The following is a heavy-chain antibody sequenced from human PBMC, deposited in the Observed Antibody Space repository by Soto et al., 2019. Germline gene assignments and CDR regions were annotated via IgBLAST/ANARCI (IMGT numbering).Heavy chain of an antibody. V-gene: IGHV4-39*01. CDR2: IYYSGST. J-gene: IGHJ4*02. CDR1: GGSISSSSYY. CDR3: ARSRAVAGMNFDY. D-gene: IGHD6-19*01. Sequence: SETLSLTCTVSGGSISSSSYYWGWIRQPPGKGLEWIGSIYYSGSTYYNPSLKSRVTISVDTSKNQFSLKLSSVTAADTAVYYCARSRAVAGMNFDYWGQGTLVTVSS.